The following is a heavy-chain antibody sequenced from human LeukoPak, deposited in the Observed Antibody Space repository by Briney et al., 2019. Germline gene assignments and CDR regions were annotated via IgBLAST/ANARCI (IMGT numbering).Heavy chain of an antibody. D-gene: IGHD1-14*01. Sequence: GASVKVSCKASGYTFTSYGINWVRQATGQGLEWMGWINPNSGNTGYAQKFQGRVTMTRDTSTSTAYMELSSLRSEDSAVYYCAREPLRTEHIDYWGQGTLVTVSS. V-gene: IGHV1-8*01. CDR1: GYTFTSYG. CDR2: INPNSGNT. CDR3: AREPLRTEHIDY. J-gene: IGHJ4*02.